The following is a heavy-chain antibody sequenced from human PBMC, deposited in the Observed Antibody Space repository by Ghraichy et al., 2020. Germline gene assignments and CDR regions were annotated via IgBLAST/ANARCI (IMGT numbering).Heavy chain of an antibody. V-gene: IGHV3-30*04. J-gene: IGHJ2*01. CDR1: GITFSGYA. Sequence: GESLRLSCAASGITFSGYAMHWVRQAPGKGLEWVAVISYDGSNRYYADLVKGRFIISRDNSRNTLYLELNSLRAEDTALYYCTRDLHCSGASCFSARYFDLWGRGTLVTVSS. D-gene: IGHD2-15*01. CDR2: ISYDGSNR. CDR3: TRDLHCSGASCFSARYFDL.